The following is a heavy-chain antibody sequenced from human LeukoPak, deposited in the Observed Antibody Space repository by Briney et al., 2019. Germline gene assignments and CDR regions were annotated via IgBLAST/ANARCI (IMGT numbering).Heavy chain of an antibody. CDR3: ARVGHGYYDSSGYYLRYYYYYYMDV. D-gene: IGHD3-22*01. CDR1: GGSFSGYY. CDR2: INHSGST. V-gene: IGHV4-34*01. Sequence: ASETLSLTCAVYGGSFSGYYWSWIRQPPGKGLEWIGEINHSGSTNYNPSLKSRVTISVDTSKNQFSLKLSSVTAADTAVYYCARVGHGYYDSSGYYLRYYYYYYMDVWGKGTTVTVSS. J-gene: IGHJ6*03.